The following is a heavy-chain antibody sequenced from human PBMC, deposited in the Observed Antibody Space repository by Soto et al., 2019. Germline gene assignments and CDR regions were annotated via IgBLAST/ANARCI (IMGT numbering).Heavy chain of an antibody. CDR1: GFTFSSYA. D-gene: IGHD3-10*01. V-gene: IGHV3-23*01. J-gene: IGHJ6*02. Sequence: GGSLRLSCAASGFTFSSYAMSWVRQAPGKGLEWASAISGSGGSTYYADSVKGRFTISRDNSKNTLYLQMNSLRAEDTAVYYCAKDQGRRPLYGSGSYPPIDGMDVWGQGTTVTVSS. CDR3: AKDQGRRPLYGSGSYPPIDGMDV. CDR2: ISGSGGST.